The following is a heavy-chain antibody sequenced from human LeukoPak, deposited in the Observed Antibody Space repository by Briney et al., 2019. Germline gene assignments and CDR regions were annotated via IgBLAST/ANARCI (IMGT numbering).Heavy chain of an antibody. Sequence: SETLSLTCAVSGGSISSGGYSWSWIRQPPGKGREGIGYIYHSGSTYYNASLRSRVTISVDRSKNQFSLKLSSVTAADTAVYYCARDIMLFGEDGASWFDPWGQGTLVTVSS. CDR3: ARDIMLFGEDGASWFDP. CDR2: IYHSGST. D-gene: IGHD3-3*01. CDR1: GGSISSGGYS. J-gene: IGHJ5*02. V-gene: IGHV4-30-2*01.